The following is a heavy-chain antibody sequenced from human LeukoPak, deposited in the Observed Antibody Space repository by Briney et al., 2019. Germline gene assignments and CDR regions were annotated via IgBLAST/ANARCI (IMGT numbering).Heavy chain of an antibody. CDR2: IYTSGST. Sequence: PSETLSLTCTVSGGSISSYYWSWIRQPAGKGLEWIGRIYTSGSTNYNPSLKSRVTMSVDTSKSQFSLKLSSVTAADTAVYYCARDTSSYYDFWTGFRSPYNWFDSWGQGTLVTVSS. V-gene: IGHV4-4*07. J-gene: IGHJ5*01. CDR1: GGSISSYY. CDR3: ARDTSSYYDFWTGFRSPYNWFDS. D-gene: IGHD3-3*01.